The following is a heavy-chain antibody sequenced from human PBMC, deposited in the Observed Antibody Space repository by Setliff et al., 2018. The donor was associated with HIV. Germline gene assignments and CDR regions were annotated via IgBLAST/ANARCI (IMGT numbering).Heavy chain of an antibody. CDR2: IMSILRIA. Sequence: SVKVSCKASGGTFSSYAISWVRQAPGQGLEWMGGIMSILRIANYAQKFQGRVTITADKSTRTAYMELSILRSEDTAVYYCAKELSYCSGGNCYFDSWGQGTLVTVSS. D-gene: IGHD2-15*01. V-gene: IGHV1-69*10. CDR1: GGTFSSYA. J-gene: IGHJ4*02. CDR3: AKELSYCSGGNCYFDS.